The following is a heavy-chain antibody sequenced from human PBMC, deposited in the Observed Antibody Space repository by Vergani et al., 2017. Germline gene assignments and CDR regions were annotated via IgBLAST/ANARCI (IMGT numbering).Heavy chain of an antibody. CDR2: TWYDGNNK. V-gene: IGHV3-33*01. CDR3: ARDLRLLCNRFDP. Sequence: QVQLVESGGGVVQPGRSLRLSCAASGFTFNQYGMYWVRQAPGKGLEWVAVTWYDGNNKQYADSVKGRFTISRDNSKSTMYLQMNSLRDEDTGEYYCARDLRLLCNRFDPWGQGTLVTVSS. CDR1: GFTFNQYG. J-gene: IGHJ5*02. D-gene: IGHD3-10*02.